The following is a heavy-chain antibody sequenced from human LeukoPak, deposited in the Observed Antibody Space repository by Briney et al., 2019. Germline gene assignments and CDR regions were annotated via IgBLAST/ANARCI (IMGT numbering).Heavy chain of an antibody. Sequence: ASVKVSCKASGYTFTSYGISWVRQAPGQGLEWMGWISAYNGNTNYAQKLQGRVTMTTDTSTSTAYMELRSLRSDDTAVYYCARAVVVAATYHYYYGMDVWGQGTTVTVSS. CDR2: ISAYNGNT. V-gene: IGHV1-18*01. J-gene: IGHJ6*02. CDR3: ARAVVVAATYHYYYGMDV. D-gene: IGHD2-15*01. CDR1: GYTFTSYG.